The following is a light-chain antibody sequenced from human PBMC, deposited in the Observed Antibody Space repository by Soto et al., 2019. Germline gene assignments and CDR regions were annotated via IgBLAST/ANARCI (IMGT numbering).Light chain of an antibody. CDR1: QRVSSSD. CDR2: GAS. Sequence: EIVLTQSPGTLSLSPGERATLSCRASQRVSSSDLAWYQQKPGQAPRLLIYGASSRATGIPDRFSGSGSGTDFTLTISGLEPEDSAAYSWQRHGAPVGQGTKVEIK. V-gene: IGKV3-20*01. CDR3: QRHGAP. J-gene: IGKJ1*01.